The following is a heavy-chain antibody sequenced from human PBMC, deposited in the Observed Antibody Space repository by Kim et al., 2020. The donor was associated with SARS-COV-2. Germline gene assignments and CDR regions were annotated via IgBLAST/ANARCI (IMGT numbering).Heavy chain of an antibody. D-gene: IGHD3-16*01. J-gene: IGHJ4*02. Sequence: ASVKVSCKASGYTFTSFPLHWVRQAPGQRLEWMGWINGGNGNTKYSKKFQGRVTTTSDTAASTVYMEVGVVRSEDTAVYYCARGDFWGTYTYWGQGTVVT. CDR1: GYTFTSFP. CDR3: ARGDFWGTYTY. V-gene: IGHV1-3*01. CDR2: INGGNGNT.